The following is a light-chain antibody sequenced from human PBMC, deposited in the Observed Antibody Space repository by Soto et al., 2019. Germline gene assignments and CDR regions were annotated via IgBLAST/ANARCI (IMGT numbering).Light chain of an antibody. J-gene: IGKJ1*01. Sequence: DIQMTQSPSSLSASVGDRVTITCRASQSIRTYLNWYQQKPGKAPKLLIYAASSLQSGVPSRFSGTGSGTDFTLTISSLQPEDFATYYCQQSYSILRTFGQGTKVEIK. CDR1: QSIRTY. CDR3: QQSYSILRT. CDR2: AAS. V-gene: IGKV1-39*01.